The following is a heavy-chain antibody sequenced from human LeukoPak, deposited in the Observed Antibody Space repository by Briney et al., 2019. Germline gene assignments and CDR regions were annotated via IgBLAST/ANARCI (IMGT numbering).Heavy chain of an antibody. CDR1: GYTFTSYY. J-gene: IGHJ4*02. V-gene: IGHV1-46*01. CDR2: INPSGGST. Sequence: ASVKVSCKASGYTFTSYYMHWVRQAPGQGLEWMGVINPSGGSTSYAQRFQGRVTMTRDTSTSTVYMALSSLRAEDTAVYYCAKVVYYYGSGSYYFDYWGQGTLVTVSS. CDR3: AKVVYYYGSGSYYFDY. D-gene: IGHD3-10*01.